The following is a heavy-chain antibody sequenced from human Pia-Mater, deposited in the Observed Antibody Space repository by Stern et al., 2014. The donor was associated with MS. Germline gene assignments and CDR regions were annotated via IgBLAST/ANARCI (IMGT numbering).Heavy chain of an antibody. Sequence: VQLLQPGGGLVQPGGSLRLSCAASGLTLSSYWLRWVRQAPGPGLERVANIKQEGSEKYYVDSVKGRFTISRDNAKNSLFLQMNSLRAEDTAVYYCAADTRAMTVFYWGQGTLVTVSS. J-gene: IGHJ4*02. CDR2: IKQEGSEK. V-gene: IGHV3-7*01. CDR1: GLTLSSYW. CDR3: AADTRAMTVFY. D-gene: IGHD2-21*02.